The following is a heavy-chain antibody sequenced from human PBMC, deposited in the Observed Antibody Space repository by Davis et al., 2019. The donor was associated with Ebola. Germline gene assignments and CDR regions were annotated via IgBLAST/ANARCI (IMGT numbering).Heavy chain of an antibody. CDR2: ISGDSLYT. CDR1: GFTFTDYY. J-gene: IGHJ2*01. D-gene: IGHD3-22*01. V-gene: IGHV3-11*05. CDR3: ARGYYDSSGNRYFDF. Sequence: PGGSLRLSCAASGFTFTDYYMGWIRQAPGKGLEWVPYISGDSLYTNYADSVKGRFTISRHNSKNTLYLQINSLRAEDTAVYYCARGYYDSSGNRYFDFWGRGTLVTVSS.